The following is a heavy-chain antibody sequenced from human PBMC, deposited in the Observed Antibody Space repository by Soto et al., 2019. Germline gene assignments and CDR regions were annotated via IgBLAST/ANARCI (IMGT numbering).Heavy chain of an antibody. J-gene: IGHJ4*02. CDR1: GFTFSSYA. Sequence: GGSLRLSCAASGFTFSSYAMHWVRQAPGKGMEWVAVISYDGRNKYYAASVKGRFTISRDNSKNTLYLQMNSLRAEDTAVYSCARDLYYYDSSGYHDYWGQGTLVTVSS. D-gene: IGHD3-22*01. CDR2: ISYDGRNK. V-gene: IGHV3-30*04. CDR3: ARDLYYYDSSGYHDY.